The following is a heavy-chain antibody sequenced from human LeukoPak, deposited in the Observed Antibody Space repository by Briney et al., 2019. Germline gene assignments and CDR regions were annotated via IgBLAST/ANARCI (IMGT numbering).Heavy chain of an antibody. Sequence: ASVKVSCKASGYTFTSYDINWVRQATGQGLEWMGWMNPNSGNTGYAQKFQGRVTMTRNTSISTAYMELSSLRSEDTAVYYCARLSGYCSSTSCSEGYYYGMDVWDQGTTVTVSS. CDR2: MNPNSGNT. J-gene: IGHJ6*02. CDR1: GYTFTSYD. V-gene: IGHV1-8*01. CDR3: ARLSGYCSSTSCSEGYYYGMDV. D-gene: IGHD2-2*01.